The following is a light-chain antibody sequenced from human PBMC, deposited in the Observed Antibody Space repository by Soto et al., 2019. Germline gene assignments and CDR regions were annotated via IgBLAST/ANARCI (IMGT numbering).Light chain of an antibody. CDR1: QDIGIV. CDR2: AAS. Sequence: DIQMTQSPSSLSASVGDRVTISCRASQDIGIVLGWYQQKPGKAPKRLIYAASSLQSGVPSRFSGSGSGTEFTLTISSLQPEDFATYYCLQYNSYPFTFGQGTRLEIK. J-gene: IGKJ5*01. V-gene: IGKV1-17*01. CDR3: LQYNSYPFT.